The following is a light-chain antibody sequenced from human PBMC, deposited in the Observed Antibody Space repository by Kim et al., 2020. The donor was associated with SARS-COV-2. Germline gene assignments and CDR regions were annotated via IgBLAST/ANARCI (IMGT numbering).Light chain of an antibody. CDR2: DAS. Sequence: LSPGERATLSCRASQGVSRYLAWYQQKPGQAPRLLIYDASNRASGIPPRFSGSGSETNFTLTISSLEPEDFAVYYCQHRSNWPLTFGGGTKVDIK. CDR3: QHRSNWPLT. J-gene: IGKJ4*01. V-gene: IGKV3-11*01. CDR1: QGVSRY.